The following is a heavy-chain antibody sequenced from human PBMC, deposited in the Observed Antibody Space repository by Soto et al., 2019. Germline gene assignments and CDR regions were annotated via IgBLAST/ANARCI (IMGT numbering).Heavy chain of an antibody. J-gene: IGHJ6*02. CDR3: ARERSYGMDV. Sequence: QVQLVQSGAEVKKPGASVKVSCKASGYTFTSYDINWVRQATGQGLEWMGWMNPNTGNTVYAQKFQGRGTMTRNTSMSTAYMELSSLRSEDTAVYDCARERSYGMDVWGQGTTVTVSS. CDR2: MNPNTGNT. CDR1: GYTFTSYD. D-gene: IGHD3-16*01. V-gene: IGHV1-8*01.